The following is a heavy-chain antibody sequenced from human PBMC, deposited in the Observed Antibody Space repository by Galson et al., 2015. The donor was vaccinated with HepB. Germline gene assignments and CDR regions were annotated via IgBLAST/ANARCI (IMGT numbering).Heavy chain of an antibody. Sequence: SVKVSCKASGYTFTGYYMHWVRQAPGQGLEWIGRINPNSGGTNYAQRFQGRVTMTRDTSISTAYMELSRLRSDDTAVYYCARGPSRYCSGGSCYTYFQHWGQGTLVTVSS. V-gene: IGHV1-2*06. CDR1: GYTFTGYY. D-gene: IGHD2-15*01. CDR2: INPNSGGT. CDR3: ARGPSRYCSGGSCYTYFQH. J-gene: IGHJ1*01.